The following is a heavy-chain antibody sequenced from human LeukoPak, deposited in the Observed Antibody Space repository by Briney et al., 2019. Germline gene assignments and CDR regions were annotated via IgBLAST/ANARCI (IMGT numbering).Heavy chain of an antibody. CDR1: GFTFSSYG. CDR3: ARNRGYSHYYYYYGMDV. V-gene: IGHV3-30*03. CDR2: ISYDGSNK. J-gene: IGHJ6*02. Sequence: GGSLRLSCAASGFTFSSYGMHWVRQAPGKGLEWVAVISYDGSNKYYADSVKGRFTISRDNSKNTLYLQMNSLRAEDTAVYYCARNRGYSHYYYYYGMDVWGQGTTVTVSS. D-gene: IGHD5-18*01.